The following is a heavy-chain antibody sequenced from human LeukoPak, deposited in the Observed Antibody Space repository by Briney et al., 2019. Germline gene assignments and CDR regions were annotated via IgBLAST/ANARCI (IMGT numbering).Heavy chain of an antibody. CDR1: GFTFSHYS. CDR3: ARDPGRSPDY. Sequence: GGSLRLSCAASGFTFSHYSMHWVRQAPGKGLEYVSAINSNGDDTYYVNSVKGRFTTSRDNSKNTLYLQMGSLRAEDMAVYYCARDPGRSPDYWGQGTLVTVS. CDR2: INSNGDDT. V-gene: IGHV3-64*01. J-gene: IGHJ4*02. D-gene: IGHD1-26*01.